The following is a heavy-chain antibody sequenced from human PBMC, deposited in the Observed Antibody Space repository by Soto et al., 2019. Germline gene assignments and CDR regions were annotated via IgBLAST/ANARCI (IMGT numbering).Heavy chain of an antibody. CDR3: ARSYYDILTDNNYYGLDV. CDR1: GYTFTRYA. J-gene: IGHJ6*02. CDR2: INAGNGNT. D-gene: IGHD3-9*01. V-gene: IGHV1-3*01. Sequence: ASVKVSCKASGYTFTRYAMHWVRQAPGQRLEWMGWINAGNGNTKYSQKFQGRVSITRDTSASTAYMELSSLRSEDTAVYYCARSYYDILTDNNYYGLDVWGQGTTVTVSS.